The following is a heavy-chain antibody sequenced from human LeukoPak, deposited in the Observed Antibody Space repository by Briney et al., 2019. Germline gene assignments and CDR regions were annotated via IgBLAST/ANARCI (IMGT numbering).Heavy chain of an antibody. D-gene: IGHD3-3*01. V-gene: IGHV1-69*05. J-gene: IGHJ5*02. CDR3: ARDRGRETYYDFWSGYSSGGHHWFDP. Sequence: GASVKVSCTASGGTFSSYAISWVRQAPGQGLEWMGGIIPIFGTANYAQKFQGRVTITTDESTSTAYMELSSLRSEDTAVYYCARDRGRETYYDFWSGYSSGGHHWFDPWGQGTLVTVSS. CDR2: IIPIFGTA. CDR1: GGTFSSYA.